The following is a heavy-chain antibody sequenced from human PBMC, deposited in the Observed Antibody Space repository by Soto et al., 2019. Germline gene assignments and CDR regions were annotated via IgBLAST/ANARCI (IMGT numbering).Heavy chain of an antibody. CDR3: ARLAVAGTIGYFAY. D-gene: IGHD6-19*01. CDR1: GFSLSTRGVG. CDR2: IYWDDDK. J-gene: IGHJ4*02. V-gene: IGHV2-5*02. Sequence: QITLKESGPTLVKPTQTLTLTCSFSGFSLSTRGVGVGWIRQPPGKALEWLALIYWDDDKRYSPYLKNSLTITNDPAKAQLVRTMPDMDPVDTATSYCARLAVAGTIGYFAYWGQGTLVTVSS.